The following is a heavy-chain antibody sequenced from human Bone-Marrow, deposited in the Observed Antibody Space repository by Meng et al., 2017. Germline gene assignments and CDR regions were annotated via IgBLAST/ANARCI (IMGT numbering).Heavy chain of an antibody. V-gene: IGHV3-20*04. CDR2: INWNGGST. CDR3: ARVGWFGELIYYYYYYGMDV. CDR1: GFTFDDYG. J-gene: IGHJ6*02. Sequence: GESLKISCAASGFTFDDYGMSWVRQAPGKGLEWVSGINWNGGSTGYADSVKGRFTISRDNAKNSLYLQMNSLRAEDTALYYCARVGWFGELIYYYYYYGMDVWGQGTTVTVSS. D-gene: IGHD3-10*01.